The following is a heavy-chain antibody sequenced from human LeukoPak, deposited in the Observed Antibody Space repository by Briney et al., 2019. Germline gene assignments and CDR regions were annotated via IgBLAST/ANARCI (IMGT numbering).Heavy chain of an antibody. Sequence: SETLSLTCTVSGGSISSSSYYWSWIRQPPGKGLEWIGEINHSGSTNYNPSLKSRVTISVDTSKNQFSLKLSSVTAADTAVYYCARGVRSSRFDYWGQGTLVTVSS. CDR2: INHSGST. CDR1: GGSISSSSYY. D-gene: IGHD2-15*01. V-gene: IGHV4-39*07. J-gene: IGHJ4*02. CDR3: ARGVRSSRFDY.